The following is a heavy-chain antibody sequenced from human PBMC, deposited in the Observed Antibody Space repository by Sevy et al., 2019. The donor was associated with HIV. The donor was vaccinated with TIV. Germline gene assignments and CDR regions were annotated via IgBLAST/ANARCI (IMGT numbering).Heavy chain of an antibody. D-gene: IGHD1-20*01. V-gene: IGHV1-69*13. CDR2: IIPIFGTA. J-gene: IGHJ3*02. CDR1: GGTFSSYA. Sequence: ASMKVSCKASGGTFSSYAISWVRRAPGQGLEWMGGIIPIFGTANYAQKFQGRVTITADESTSTAYMELSSLRSEDTAVYYCARVPGFDNWNNDAFDIWGQGTMVTVSS. CDR3: ARVPGFDNWNNDAFDI.